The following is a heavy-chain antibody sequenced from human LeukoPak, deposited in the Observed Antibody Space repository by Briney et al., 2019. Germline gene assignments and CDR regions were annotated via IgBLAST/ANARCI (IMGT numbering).Heavy chain of an antibody. CDR2: IYDSGST. CDR3: ARVRAKNCSGGSCYRSGGPRYFDL. J-gene: IGHJ2*01. D-gene: IGHD2-15*01. V-gene: IGHV4-34*01. Sequence: SETLSLTCAVYGGSFSGYYWGWIRQPPGKGLEWIGSIYDSGSTYYNPSLKSRVTISVDTSKNQFSLKLSSVTAADTAVYYCARVRAKNCSGGSCYRSGGPRYFDLWGRGTLVTVSS. CDR1: GGSFSGYY.